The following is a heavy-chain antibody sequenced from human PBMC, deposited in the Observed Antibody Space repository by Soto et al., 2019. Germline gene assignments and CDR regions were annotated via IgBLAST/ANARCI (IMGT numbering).Heavy chain of an antibody. CDR3: AKDRVVVAATAGLYYGMDV. Sequence: GGSLRLSCAASGFTFSSYAMSWVRQAPGKGLEWVSAISGSGGSTYYADSVKGRFTISRDNSKNTLYLQMNSLRAEDTAVYYCAKDRVVVAATAGLYYGMDVWGQGTTVTVSS. J-gene: IGHJ6*02. D-gene: IGHD2-15*01. CDR1: GFTFSSYA. V-gene: IGHV3-23*01. CDR2: ISGSGGST.